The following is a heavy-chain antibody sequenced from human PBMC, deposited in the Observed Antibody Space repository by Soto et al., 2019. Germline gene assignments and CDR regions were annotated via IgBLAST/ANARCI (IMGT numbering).Heavy chain of an antibody. Sequence: QVQLAESGGGVVQAGRSLRLSCAASGFTFSSFAKHWVRQAPGKGLEWVAVISYDGTNKYYADSVRGRFTISTDISKNTLYLEMNGLRAEDTAVYYCARGAYSNHYHYGLDVWGQGTTVTVSS. J-gene: IGHJ6*02. D-gene: IGHD4-4*01. V-gene: IGHV3-30-3*01. CDR1: GFTFSSFA. CDR3: ARGAYSNHYHYGLDV. CDR2: ISYDGTNK.